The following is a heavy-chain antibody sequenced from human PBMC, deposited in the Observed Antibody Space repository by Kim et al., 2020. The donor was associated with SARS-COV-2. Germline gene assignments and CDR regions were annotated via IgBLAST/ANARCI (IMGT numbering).Heavy chain of an antibody. J-gene: IGHJ4*02. Sequence: KTAQTSQGRVTITRDTSASTVYMELSSLTSEDAAVYYCARPMTTAYYTMHYWGQGTLVTVSS. CDR3: ARPMTTAYYTMHY. V-gene: IGHV1-3*01. D-gene: IGHD3-9*01.